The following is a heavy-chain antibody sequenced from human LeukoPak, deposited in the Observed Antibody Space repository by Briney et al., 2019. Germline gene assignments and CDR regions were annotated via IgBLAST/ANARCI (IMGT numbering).Heavy chain of an antibody. J-gene: IGHJ4*02. CDR2: IWYDGSNK. CDR3: ARGGIVATLFDY. D-gene: IGHD5-12*01. Sequence: GGSLRLSCAAPGFTFSSYGMHWVRQAPGKGLEWVAVIWYDGSNKYYADSVKGRFTISRDNSKNTLYLQMNSLRAEDTAVYYCARGGIVATLFDYWGQGTLVTVSS. CDR1: GFTFSSYG. V-gene: IGHV3-33*01.